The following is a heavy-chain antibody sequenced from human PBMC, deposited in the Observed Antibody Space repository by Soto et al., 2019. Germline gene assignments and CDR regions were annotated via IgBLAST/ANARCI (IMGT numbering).Heavy chain of an antibody. V-gene: IGHV4-39*01. CDR2: IYYSGST. CDR3: ATGRDFWSGYYDY. J-gene: IGHJ4*02. D-gene: IGHD3-3*01. CDR1: GGSISSSSYY. Sequence: SETLSLTCTFSGGSISSSSYYWGWIRQPPGKGLEWIGSIYYSGSTYYNPSLKSRVTISVDTSKNQFSLKLSSVTAADTAVYYCATGRDFWSGYYDYWGQGTLVTVSS.